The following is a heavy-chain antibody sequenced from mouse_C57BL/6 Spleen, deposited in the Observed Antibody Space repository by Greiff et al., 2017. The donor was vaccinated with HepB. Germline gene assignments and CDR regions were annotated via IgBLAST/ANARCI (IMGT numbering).Heavy chain of an antibody. CDR3: AISHYSGSSCDYAMDY. CDR1: GFSLTSYG. V-gene: IGHV2-2*01. Sequence: VQLQQSGPGLVQPSQSLSITCTVSGFSLTSYGVHWVRQSPGKGLEWLGVIWSGGSTDYNAAVISRLSISKDNSKSQVFFKMNSLQADDTAIYYCAISHYSGSSCDYAMDYWGQGTSVTVSS. D-gene: IGHD1-1*01. CDR2: IWSGGST. J-gene: IGHJ4*01.